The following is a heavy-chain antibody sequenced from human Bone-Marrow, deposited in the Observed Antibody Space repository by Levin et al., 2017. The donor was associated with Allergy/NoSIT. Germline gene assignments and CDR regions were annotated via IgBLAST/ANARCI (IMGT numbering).Heavy chain of an antibody. CDR2: IIPIFGTT. V-gene: IGHV1-69*13. CDR3: ARDKGGHCSGGSCFSIRYWYFDL. D-gene: IGHD2-15*01. J-gene: IGHJ2*01. Sequence: ASVKVSCKASGGTFSNYAITWVRQAPGQGLEWMGGIIPIFGTTKNAQKFQGRVTLTADESTSTAYMELSSLRSEDTAVYYCARDKGGHCSGGSCFSIRYWYFDLWGRGTLVTVSS. CDR1: GGTFSNYA.